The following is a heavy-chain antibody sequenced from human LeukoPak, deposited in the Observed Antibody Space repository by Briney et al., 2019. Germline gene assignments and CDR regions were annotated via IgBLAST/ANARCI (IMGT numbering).Heavy chain of an antibody. Sequence: PGGSLRLSCGASGFTFSGDSMNWVRQAPGKGLEWVSYISSTSSIISYVDSVRGRFTISRDNSKNTLYLQMNSLGADDTAVYYCAKAFQRGWERNAFAFWGQGTLVTVSS. CDR1: GFTFSGDS. V-gene: IGHV3-48*01. CDR2: ISSTSSII. CDR3: AKAFQRGWERNAFAF. D-gene: IGHD1-26*01. J-gene: IGHJ3*01.